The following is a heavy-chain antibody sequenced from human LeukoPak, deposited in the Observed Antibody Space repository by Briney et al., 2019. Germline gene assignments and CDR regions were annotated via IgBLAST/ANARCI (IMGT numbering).Heavy chain of an antibody. CDR3: ARDPYSGTYGNTYYYYMDV. J-gene: IGHJ6*03. Sequence: GGSLRLSCEASGFSFSSYNMDWVRQTPGKGLEWISSITTSSTYTFYADSVKGRFTISRDNARNSLYLQMNSLRVEDTAVYYCARDPYSGTYGNTYYYYMDVWGKGTTVTVSS. CDR1: GFSFSSYN. CDR2: ITTSSTYT. D-gene: IGHD1-26*01. V-gene: IGHV3-21*01.